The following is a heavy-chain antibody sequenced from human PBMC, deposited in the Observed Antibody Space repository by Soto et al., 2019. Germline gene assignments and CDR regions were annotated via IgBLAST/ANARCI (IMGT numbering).Heavy chain of an antibody. CDR3: ARSVEGHFDY. CDR2: ITSDTKTI. CDR1: GFTFSVYS. V-gene: IGHV3-48*02. J-gene: IGHJ4*02. D-gene: IGHD6-19*01. Sequence: EVQLVESGGDLVQRGGSLRLSCVASGFTFSVYSMNWVRQAPGKGLEWFSYITSDTKTIKYGDSVKGRFTISIDNAKNSVYLQMTSLRHEDTAVYYCARSVEGHFDYWGQGTVVTVSS.